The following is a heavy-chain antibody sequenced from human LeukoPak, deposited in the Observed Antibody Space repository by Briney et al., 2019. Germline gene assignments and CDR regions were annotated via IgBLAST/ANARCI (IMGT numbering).Heavy chain of an antibody. V-gene: IGHV3-53*01. CDR3: ARGYYGSGSLGNY. CDR2: IYSGGST. J-gene: IGHJ4*02. Sequence: GGSLRLSCVASRFSFSSYSMNWVRQAPGKGLEWVSVIYSGGSTYYADSVKGRFTISRDNSKNTLYLQMNSLRAEDTAVYYCARGYYGSGSLGNYWGQGTLVTVSS. D-gene: IGHD3-10*01. CDR1: RFSFSSYS.